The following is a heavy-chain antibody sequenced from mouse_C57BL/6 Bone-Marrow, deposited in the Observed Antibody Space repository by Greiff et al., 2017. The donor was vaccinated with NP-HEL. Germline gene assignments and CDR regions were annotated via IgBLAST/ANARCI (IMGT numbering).Heavy chain of an antibody. D-gene: IGHD2-1*01. V-gene: IGHV5-4*03. J-gene: IGHJ2*01. CDR1: GFTFSSYA. CDR2: ISDGGSYT. CDR3: AKEGSTGLEY. Sequence: EVNLVESGGGLVKPGGSLKLSCAASGFTFSSYAMSWVRQTPEKRLEWVATISDGGSYTYYPDNVKGRFTISRDNAKNNLYLQMSHLKSEDTAMYYCAKEGSTGLEYWGQGTTLTVSS.